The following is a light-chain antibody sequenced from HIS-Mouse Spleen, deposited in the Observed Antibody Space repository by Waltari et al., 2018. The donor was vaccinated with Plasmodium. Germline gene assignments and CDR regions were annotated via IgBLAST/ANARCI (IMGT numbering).Light chain of an antibody. CDR1: SLRSYY. CDR3: NSRDSSGNHLV. Sequence: SSELTQDPAVSVALGQTVRITCQGDSLRSYYASWYQQKPGQAPVLVLYGKNNRPSGIPDGFAGSRSGNTASLTITGAQAEDEADYYCNSRDSSGNHLVVGGGTKLTVL. J-gene: IGLJ2*01. V-gene: IGLV3-19*01. CDR2: GKN.